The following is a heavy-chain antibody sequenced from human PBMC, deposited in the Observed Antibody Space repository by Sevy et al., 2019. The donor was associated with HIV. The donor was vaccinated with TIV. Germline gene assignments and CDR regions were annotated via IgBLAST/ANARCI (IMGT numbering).Heavy chain of an antibody. CDR1: GFTFNSYA. V-gene: IGHV3-23*01. J-gene: IGHJ4*02. CDR2: ISDSSGST. CDR3: AKDWGSSGPTGFDS. Sequence: GGYLRLSCAASGFTFNSYAMSWVRQAPGKGLEWVSGISDSSGSTYYGDSVKGRFTISRDNSKNMLYLQMNSLRAEDTAVYYCAKDWGSSGPTGFDSWGQGTLVTVSS. D-gene: IGHD6-19*01.